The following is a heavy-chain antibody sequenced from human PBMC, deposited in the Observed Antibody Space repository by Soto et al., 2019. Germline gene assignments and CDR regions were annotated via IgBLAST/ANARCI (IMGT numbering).Heavy chain of an antibody. J-gene: IGHJ4*02. CDR1: GGSISSYY. Sequence: SETLSLTCTVSGGSISSYYWSWIRQPPGKGLEWIGYIYYSGSTNYNPSLKSRVTISVDTSKNQFSLKLSSVTAADTAVYYCASSGYDQYYFDYWGQGTLVTVSS. V-gene: IGHV4-59*01. D-gene: IGHD5-12*01. CDR2: IYYSGST. CDR3: ASSGYDQYYFDY.